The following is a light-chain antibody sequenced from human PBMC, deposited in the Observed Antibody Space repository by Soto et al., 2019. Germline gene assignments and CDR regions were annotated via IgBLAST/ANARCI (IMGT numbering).Light chain of an antibody. CDR3: AAWDDSLSGVV. Sequence: QSVLTQPPSASGTPGQRVTISCSGSSSNIGSNYVYWYQQLPGTAPKLLIYESNHRPSGVPDRVSGSKSGTSASLAISGLRSEDEADYYCAAWDDSLSGVVFGGGTKLTVL. V-gene: IGLV1-47*01. CDR2: ESN. J-gene: IGLJ2*01. CDR1: SSNIGSNY.